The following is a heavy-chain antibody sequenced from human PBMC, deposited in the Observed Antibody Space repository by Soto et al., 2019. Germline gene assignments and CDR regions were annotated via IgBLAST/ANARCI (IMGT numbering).Heavy chain of an antibody. Sequence: GASVKVSCKVSGYTVTELSMHWVRQAPGKGLEWMGGFDPEDGETIYAQKFQGRVTMTEDTSTDTAYMELSSLRSEDTAVYYFAGIPFLAELLPDYWGQGTLVTVSS. CDR3: AGIPFLAELLPDY. D-gene: IGHD3-3*01. V-gene: IGHV1-24*01. J-gene: IGHJ4*02. CDR2: FDPEDGET. CDR1: GYTVTELS.